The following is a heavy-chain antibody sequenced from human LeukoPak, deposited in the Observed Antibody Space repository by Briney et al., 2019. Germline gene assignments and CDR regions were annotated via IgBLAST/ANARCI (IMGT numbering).Heavy chain of an antibody. CDR1: GGSISSYF. CDR2: IYYSGRT. V-gene: IGHV4-59*01. D-gene: IGHD6-19*01. Sequence: SETLSLTCSVSGGSISSYFWSWIRQPPGKGLEWIGHIYYSGRTNYSPSLKSRVTISVDTSKNQFSLILSSVTAADTAVYYCARDRGSSGWYGEGYFDYWGQGILVTVSP. J-gene: IGHJ4*02. CDR3: ARDRGSSGWYGEGYFDY.